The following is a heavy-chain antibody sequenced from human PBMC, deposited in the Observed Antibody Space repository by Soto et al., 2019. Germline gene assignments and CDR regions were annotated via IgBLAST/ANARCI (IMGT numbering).Heavy chain of an antibody. J-gene: IGHJ3*02. CDR1: GFTFSSYA. D-gene: IGHD3-10*01. CDR2: ISYDGSNK. Sequence: GSLRLSCAASGFTFSSYAMHWVRQAPGKGLEWVAVISYDGSNKYYADSVKGRFTISRDNSKNTLYLQMNSLRAEDTAVYYCARDWDPDLRGAFDIWGQGTMVTVSS. CDR3: ARDWDPDLRGAFDI. V-gene: IGHV3-30*04.